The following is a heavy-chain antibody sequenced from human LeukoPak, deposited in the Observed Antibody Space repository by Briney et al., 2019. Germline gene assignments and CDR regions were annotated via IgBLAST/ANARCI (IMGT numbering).Heavy chain of an antibody. CDR1: GGSISSSNW. CDR3: ARSSYYDYVWGSYRYGPFDY. V-gene: IGHV4-4*02. J-gene: IGHJ4*02. D-gene: IGHD3-16*02. CDR2: IYRSGST. Sequence: SGTLSLTCAVSGGSISSSNWWSWVRQPPGKGLEWIGEIYRSGSTNYNPSLKSRVTISVDKSKNQFSLKLSSVTAADTAVYYCARSSYYDYVWGSYRYGPFDYWGQGTLVTVSS.